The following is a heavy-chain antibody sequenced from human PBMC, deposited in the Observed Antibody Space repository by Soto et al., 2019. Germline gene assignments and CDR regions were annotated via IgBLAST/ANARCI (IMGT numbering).Heavy chain of an antibody. V-gene: IGHV4-59*01. CDR1: AGSISSYY. Sequence: PSETLSLTCTVSAGSISSYYWSWIRQPPGKGLEGIGYIYYSGSTNYNPSLKSRVTISVDTSKNQFSLKLSSVTAADTAVYYCARVGWAAAVLTPMYYFDYWGQGTLVTVSS. D-gene: IGHD6-13*01. CDR2: IYYSGST. CDR3: ARVGWAAAVLTPMYYFDY. J-gene: IGHJ4*02.